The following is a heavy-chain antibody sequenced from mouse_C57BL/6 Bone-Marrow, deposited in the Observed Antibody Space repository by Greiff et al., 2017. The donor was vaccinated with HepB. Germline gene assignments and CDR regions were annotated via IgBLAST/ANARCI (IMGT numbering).Heavy chain of an antibody. CDR3: TTDGSSWGDY. Sequence: EVKLQESGAELVRPGASVKLSCTASGFNIKDDYMHWVKQRPEQGLEWIGWIDPENGDTEYASKFQGKATIPADTSSNTAYLQLSSLTSEDTAVYYCTTDGSSWGDYWGQGTSVTVSS. V-gene: IGHV14-4*01. CDR2: IDPENGDT. J-gene: IGHJ4*01. CDR1: GFNIKDDY. D-gene: IGHD1-1*01.